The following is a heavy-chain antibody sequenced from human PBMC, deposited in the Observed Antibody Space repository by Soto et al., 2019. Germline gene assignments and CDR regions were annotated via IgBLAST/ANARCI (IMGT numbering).Heavy chain of an antibody. D-gene: IGHD5-18*01. V-gene: IGHV1-69*01. CDR1: GVGIECNS. CDR3: AREMGYSYGYYAAWAMDV. J-gene: IGHJ6*01. Sequence: CWEACGVGIECNSRWWLQQAHGKGLEWMGGIIPIFGTANYAQKFQGRVTITADESTSTAYMELSSLRSEDTAVYYCAREMGYSYGYYAAWAMDVWGQGPTVT. CDR2: IIPIFGTA.